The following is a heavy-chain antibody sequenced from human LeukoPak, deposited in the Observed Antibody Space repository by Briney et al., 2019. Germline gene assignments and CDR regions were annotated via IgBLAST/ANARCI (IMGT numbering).Heavy chain of an antibody. Sequence: GGSLRLSCAASGFTFDDYGMSWVRQAPGKGLVWVSRINPDDKSASYADSVKGRFTIARDDARKTLYLQMNSLRAEDTAVYYCLTIVETTFDAFDIWGQGTMVTVSS. J-gene: IGHJ3*02. V-gene: IGHV3-74*01. CDR2: INPDDKSA. CDR1: GFTFDDYG. CDR3: LTIVETTFDAFDI. D-gene: IGHD2/OR15-2a*01.